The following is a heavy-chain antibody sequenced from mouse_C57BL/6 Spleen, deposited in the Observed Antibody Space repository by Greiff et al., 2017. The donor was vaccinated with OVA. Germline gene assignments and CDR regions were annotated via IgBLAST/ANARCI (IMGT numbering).Heavy chain of an antibody. J-gene: IGHJ1*03. CDR1: GYSFTDYN. CDR2: IHPNYGTT. CDR3: ARTLITTVVATDFDV. Sequence: EVQLQQSGPELVKPGASVKISCKASGYSFTDYNMNWVKQSNGKSLEWIGVIHPNYGTTSYNQKFKGKATLTVDQSSSTAYMQLNSLTSEDSAVYYCARTLITTVVATDFDVWGTGTTVTVSS. V-gene: IGHV1-39*01. D-gene: IGHD1-1*01.